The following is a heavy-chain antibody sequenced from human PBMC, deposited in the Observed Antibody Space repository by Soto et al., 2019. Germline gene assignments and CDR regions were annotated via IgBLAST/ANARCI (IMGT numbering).Heavy chain of an antibody. CDR1: GYTFTSYG. Sequence: AASVKVSCKASGYTFTSYGISWVRQAPGQGLEWMGWISAYNGNTNYAQKLQGRVTMTTDTSTSTAYMELRSLRSDDTAVYYCARKARFLEWLSTRPLDNAFDIWGQGTMVTVSS. CDR2: ISAYNGNT. D-gene: IGHD3-3*01. J-gene: IGHJ3*02. CDR3: ARKARFLEWLSTRPLDNAFDI. V-gene: IGHV1-18*01.